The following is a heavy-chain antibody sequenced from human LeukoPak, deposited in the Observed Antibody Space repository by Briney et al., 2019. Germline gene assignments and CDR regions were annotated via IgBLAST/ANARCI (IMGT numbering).Heavy chain of an antibody. J-gene: IGHJ4*02. Sequence: PGGSLRLSCAASGFTFSGHYMDWVRQAPGKGLEWVGRTRNKANSYTTEYAASVKGRFTISRDDSKNSLYLQMNSLKTEDTAVYYCARGDYGDYNGYFDYWGQGTLVTVSS. D-gene: IGHD4-17*01. CDR2: TRNKANSYTT. CDR3: ARGDYGDYNGYFDY. CDR1: GFTFSGHY. V-gene: IGHV3-72*01.